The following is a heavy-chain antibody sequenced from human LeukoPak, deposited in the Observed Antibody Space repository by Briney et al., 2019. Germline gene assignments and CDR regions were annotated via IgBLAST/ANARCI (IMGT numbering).Heavy chain of an antibody. D-gene: IGHD3-22*01. J-gene: IGHJ3*02. Sequence: GGSLRLSCVASGFTFSSYEMNWVRQAPGKGLEWLSYISSSGSTIYYADSVKGRFTISRDNAKNSLYLQMKSLRAEDTAVYYCAKVSITMIVDYAFDIWGQGTMVTVSS. CDR3: AKVSITMIVDYAFDI. CDR2: ISSSGSTI. V-gene: IGHV3-48*03. CDR1: GFTFSSYE.